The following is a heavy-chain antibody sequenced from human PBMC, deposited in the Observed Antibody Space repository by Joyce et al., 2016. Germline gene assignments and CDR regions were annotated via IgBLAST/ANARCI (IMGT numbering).Heavy chain of an antibody. V-gene: IGHV1-69*18. J-gene: IGHJ5*02. CDR1: RGTFGSLA. CDR3: ATARGSSGWFDL. Sequence: QVQLVQSGAEVKRPGSSVKVSCKTSRGTFGSLAVHWVRQAPGQGLEWMGMIIPVFGAPKYAQKFEGRATITTDLSSNTVYIALNCLTSDDTAIFHCATARGSSGWFDLWGQGTLVSVSS. CDR2: IIPVFGAP. D-gene: IGHD6-6*01.